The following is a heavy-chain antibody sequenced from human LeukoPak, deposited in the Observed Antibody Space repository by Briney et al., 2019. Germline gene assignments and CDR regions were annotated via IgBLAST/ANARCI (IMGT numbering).Heavy chain of an antibody. CDR2: IWYDGSNK. J-gene: IGHJ5*02. CDR3: ARVRGSSGWYWFDP. V-gene: IGHV3-33*01. CDR1: GYTFSSYC. Sequence: GGSLRLSCAASGYTFSSYCMRWVRQAPGKGLEWVAVIWYDGSNKYYADSVKGRFTISRDNSKNTLYLQMNSLRAQDTAVYYCARVRGSSGWYWFDPWGQGTLATVSS. D-gene: IGHD6-19*01.